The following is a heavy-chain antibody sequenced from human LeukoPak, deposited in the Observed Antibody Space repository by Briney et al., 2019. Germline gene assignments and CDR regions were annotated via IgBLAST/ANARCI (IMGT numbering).Heavy chain of an antibody. V-gene: IGHV3-7*01. CDR3: ARLTYGSGSLIDY. CDR1: GFTFSSYW. J-gene: IGHJ4*02. CDR2: IKQDGSEK. Sequence: GGSLRLSCAASGFTFSSYWMSWVRQAPGKGLGWVANIKQDGSEKYYVDSVKGRFTISRDNAKNSLYLQMNSLRAEDTAVYYCARLTYGSGSLIDYWGQGTLVTVSS. D-gene: IGHD3-10*01.